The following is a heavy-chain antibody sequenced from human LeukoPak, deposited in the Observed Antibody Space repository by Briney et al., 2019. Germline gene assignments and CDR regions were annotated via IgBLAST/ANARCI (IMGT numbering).Heavy chain of an antibody. D-gene: IGHD3-16*02. V-gene: IGHV4-59*01. Sequence: SETLSLTRTVSGGSISSYYWSWIRQPPGKGLEWIGYIYYSGSTNYNPSLKSRVTISVDTSKNQFSLKLSSVTAADTAVYYCAAVTDDAFDIWGQGTMVTVSS. J-gene: IGHJ3*02. CDR3: AAVTDDAFDI. CDR1: GGSISSYY. CDR2: IYYSGST.